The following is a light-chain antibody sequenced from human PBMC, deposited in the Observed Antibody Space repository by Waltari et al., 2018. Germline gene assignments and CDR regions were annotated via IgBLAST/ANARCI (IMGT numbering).Light chain of an antibody. CDR1: QSVSRA. CDR3: QHYLRLPVT. J-gene: IGKJ1*01. CDR2: GES. Sequence: EIVLTQSPGTLSLSLGERATLPCRASQSVSRALAWYQQKPGQAPRLLIYGESTRATGIPDRVSGSGSGTDFSLTISRLEPDDFAVYYCQHYLRLPVTFGQGTTVEI. V-gene: IGKV3-20*01.